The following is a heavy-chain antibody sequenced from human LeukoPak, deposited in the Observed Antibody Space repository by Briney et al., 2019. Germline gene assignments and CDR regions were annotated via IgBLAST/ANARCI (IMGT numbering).Heavy chain of an antibody. CDR3: ARRIAVAGSTALFDY. Sequence: SETLSLTCAVYGGSFSGYYWSWIRQPPGKGLEWIGEINHSGSTNHNPSLKSRVTISVDTSKNQFSLKLSSVTAADTAVYYCARRIAVAGSTALFDYWGQGTLVTVSS. CDR1: GGSFSGYY. J-gene: IGHJ4*02. CDR2: INHSGST. V-gene: IGHV4-34*01. D-gene: IGHD6-19*01.